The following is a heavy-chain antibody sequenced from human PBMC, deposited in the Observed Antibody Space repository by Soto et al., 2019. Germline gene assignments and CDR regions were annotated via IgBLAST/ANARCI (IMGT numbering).Heavy chain of an antibody. Sequence: GASVKVSCKASGYTFANYAMHWVRQAPGHRLEWMGWISAGDGNTKYSQNFQGRITITRDTSASTAHMELSSLRSEDTAVYYCARVSVSGYSADYWGHGTLVTVSS. J-gene: IGHJ4*01. V-gene: IGHV1-3*01. CDR3: ARVSVSGYSADY. CDR1: GYTFANYA. D-gene: IGHD5-12*01. CDR2: ISAGDGNT.